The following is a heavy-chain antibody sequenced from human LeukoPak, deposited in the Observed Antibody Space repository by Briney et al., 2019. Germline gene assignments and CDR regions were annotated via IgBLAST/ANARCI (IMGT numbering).Heavy chain of an antibody. Sequence: GGSLRLSCAASGFTFSNYAMSWVRQAPGKGLEWVSAISADGASSYYADSVQGRFTISRDNSKSTLFLEMNSLRAEDTAVYYCAKDYRRRDDYNGLFDYWGQGTLVTVSS. D-gene: IGHD5-24*01. V-gene: IGHV3-23*01. CDR3: AKDYRRRDDYNGLFDY. CDR2: ISADGASS. CDR1: GFTFSNYA. J-gene: IGHJ4*02.